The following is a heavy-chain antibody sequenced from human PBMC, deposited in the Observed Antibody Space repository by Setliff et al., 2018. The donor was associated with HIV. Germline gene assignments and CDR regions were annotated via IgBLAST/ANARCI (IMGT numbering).Heavy chain of an antibody. CDR3: ARVAVAGTATYYFDY. CDR2: INPNSGGT. Sequence: ASVKVSCKASGYTFTGYYMHWVRQAPGQGLEWMGWINPNSGGTNYAQKFQGRVTMTRDTSISTTYMELSRLRSDDTAVYYCARVAVAGTATYYFDYWGQGTLVTVSS. V-gene: IGHV1-2*02. J-gene: IGHJ4*02. D-gene: IGHD6-19*01. CDR1: GYTFTGYY.